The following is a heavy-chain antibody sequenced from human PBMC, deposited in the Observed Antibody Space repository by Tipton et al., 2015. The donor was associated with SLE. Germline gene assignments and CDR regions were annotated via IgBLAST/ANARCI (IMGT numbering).Heavy chain of an antibody. CDR3: AKNRWDSGSATDY. Sequence: SLRLSCAASGFTFSSYAMSWVRQAPGKGLECVSFIYSGGNTNSADSVRGRFTISRDDSKNTLYLQMNSLRTEDTAVYCCAKNRWDSGSATDYWGQGTLVTVSS. CDR1: GFTFSSYA. D-gene: IGHD6-6*01. V-gene: IGHV3-23*03. J-gene: IGHJ4*02. CDR2: IYSGGNT.